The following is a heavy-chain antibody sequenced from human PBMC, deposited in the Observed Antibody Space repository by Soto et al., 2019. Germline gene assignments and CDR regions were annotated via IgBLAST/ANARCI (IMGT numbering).Heavy chain of an antibody. Sequence: ASVKVSCKASGYTFPSYEINWVRQATGQGLEWMGWMNPNSGNTGYAQKFQGRVTMTRNTSISTAYMELSSLRSEDTAVYYCARGNRGYYDFWSGPNYFDYWGQGTLVTVSS. J-gene: IGHJ4*02. CDR3: ARGNRGYYDFWSGPNYFDY. D-gene: IGHD3-3*01. CDR2: MNPNSGNT. V-gene: IGHV1-8*01. CDR1: GYTFPSYE.